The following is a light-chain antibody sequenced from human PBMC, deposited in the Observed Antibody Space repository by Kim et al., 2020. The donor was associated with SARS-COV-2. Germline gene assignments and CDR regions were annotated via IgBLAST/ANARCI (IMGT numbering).Light chain of an antibody. CDR2: DAS. Sequence: EIVLTQSPATLSLSPGERATLSCRASQSVSSYLAWYQQKPGQAPRLLIYDASNRATGIPARFSGSGSETDFTHTISSLEPEDFAVYYCQQRRDWPPAFGPGPKVDSK. CDR3: QQRRDWPPA. V-gene: IGKV3-11*01. CDR1: QSVSSY. J-gene: IGKJ3*01.